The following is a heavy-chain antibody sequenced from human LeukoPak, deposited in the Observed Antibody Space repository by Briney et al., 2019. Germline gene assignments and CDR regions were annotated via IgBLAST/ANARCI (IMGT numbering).Heavy chain of an antibody. CDR2: IYTSGST. CDR1: GDSISSYY. D-gene: IGHD2-2*01. V-gene: IGHV4-4*09. J-gene: IGHJ4*02. Sequence: SETLSLTCTVSGDSISSYYWSWIRQPPGKRLEWICYIYTSGSTNYNPSLRSRVTISVDTSKNQFSLKLSSVTVADTAVYYCARSLRYQLLFFDYWGQGTLVTVSS. CDR3: ARSLRYQLLFFDY.